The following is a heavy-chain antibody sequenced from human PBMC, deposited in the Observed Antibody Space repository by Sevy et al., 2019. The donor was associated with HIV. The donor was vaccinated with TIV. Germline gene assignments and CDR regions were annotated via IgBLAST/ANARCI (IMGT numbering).Heavy chain of an antibody. Sequence: SETLSLTCTVSGASVGRGHFYWTWIRHHPGEGLEWIGYISFSRDTYYNPSLRSRATISRDTSKNQFSLRLTSVTSADTAVYYCARAPHYDILLGHWADSWGQGTLVTVSS. J-gene: IGHJ4*02. V-gene: IGHV4-31*03. CDR2: ISFSRDT. CDR1: GASVGRGHFY. CDR3: ARAPHYDILLGHWADS. D-gene: IGHD3-9*01.